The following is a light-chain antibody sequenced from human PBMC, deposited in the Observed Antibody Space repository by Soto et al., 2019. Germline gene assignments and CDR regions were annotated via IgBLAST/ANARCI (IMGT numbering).Light chain of an antibody. CDR3: TSYTSGSTVV. J-gene: IGLJ2*01. V-gene: IGLV2-14*01. Sequence: QSVLTQPASVSGSPGQSITISCTGTSSDVGGYNYVSWYQHHPGKAPKLMIYEVSNRPSGVSDRFSASKSGNTASLTISGLQAEDEADYYCTSYTSGSTVVFGGGTKLTVL. CDR2: EVS. CDR1: SSDVGGYNY.